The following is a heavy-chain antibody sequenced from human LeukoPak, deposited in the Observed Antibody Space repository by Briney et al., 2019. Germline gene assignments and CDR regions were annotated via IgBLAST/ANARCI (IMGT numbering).Heavy chain of an antibody. D-gene: IGHD2/OR15-2a*01. CDR1: GGSISSYQ. Sequence: SETLSLTCTVSGGSISSYQWSWIRQPPGKGLGWTGYISYSGFTNYNPSLKSRVTISLGTSKNQFSLKLTSVTAADTAVYYCAGHHPRNTVDFWGQGTLVTVSS. CDR2: ISYSGFT. V-gene: IGHV4-59*08. J-gene: IGHJ4*02. CDR3: AGHHPRNTVDF.